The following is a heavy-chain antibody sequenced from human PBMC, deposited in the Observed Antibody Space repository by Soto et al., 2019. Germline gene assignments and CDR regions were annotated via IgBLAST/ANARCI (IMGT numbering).Heavy chain of an antibody. J-gene: IGHJ6*02. V-gene: IGHV3-9*01. CDR2: IDWNRGSV. Sequence: EVQLVESGGGLVQPGRSLRLSCAASGVTFDDYAMHWVRQRPGKGLEWVSGIDWNRGSVDYAGSLKGRFTRYSDNADKPRYVQLRRLTADDTALYNSVKGRGPYQVKDGMDVWDQGTTVTGSS. CDR1: GVTFDDYA. CDR3: VKGRGPYQVKDGMDV.